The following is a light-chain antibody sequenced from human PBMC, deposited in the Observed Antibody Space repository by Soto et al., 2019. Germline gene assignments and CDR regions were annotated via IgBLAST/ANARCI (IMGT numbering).Light chain of an antibody. CDR3: QQHSNWPLT. V-gene: IGKV3-11*01. J-gene: IGKJ4*01. Sequence: IVVTQSPSTLSVSPGERATLSCRASQSVSSNLAWYQQNPGQAPRLLIFDASNRDTGIPARFSGSGSGTDFTLTISSLEPEDFAVYYCQQHSNWPLTFGGGTKVDI. CDR2: DAS. CDR1: QSVSSN.